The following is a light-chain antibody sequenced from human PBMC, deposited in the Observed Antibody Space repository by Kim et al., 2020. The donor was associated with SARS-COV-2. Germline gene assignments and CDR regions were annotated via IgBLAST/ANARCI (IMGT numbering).Light chain of an antibody. Sequence: QRVTISCSGSSSNIGSNTVHWYQQLPGTAPKLLIYSNNQRPSGVPDRFSGSKSGTSASLAISGLQSEDEADYYCAAWDDSLNGLYVFGTGTKVTVL. CDR3: AAWDDSLNGLYV. CDR2: SNN. CDR1: SSNIGSNT. V-gene: IGLV1-44*01. J-gene: IGLJ1*01.